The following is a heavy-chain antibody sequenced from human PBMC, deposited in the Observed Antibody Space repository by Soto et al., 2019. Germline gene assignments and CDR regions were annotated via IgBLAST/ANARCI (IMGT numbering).Heavy chain of an antibody. J-gene: IGHJ4*02. D-gene: IGHD1-26*01. CDR2: IWYDGSNK. V-gene: IGHV3-33*01. CDR1: GFTFSSYG. CDR3: ASVSSPNFIVGATLDY. Sequence: QVQLVESGGGVVQPGRSLRLSCAASGFTFSSYGMHWVRQAPGKGLEWVAVIWYDGSNKYYADSVKGRFTISRDNSKNTLYLQMNSLRAEDTAVYYCASVSSPNFIVGATLDYWGQGTLVTVSS.